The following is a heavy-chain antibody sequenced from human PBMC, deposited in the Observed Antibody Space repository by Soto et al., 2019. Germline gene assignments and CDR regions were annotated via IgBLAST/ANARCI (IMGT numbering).Heavy chain of an antibody. D-gene: IGHD1-1*01. V-gene: IGHV3-30*03. CDR3: ARELDIPPDYYFDY. Sequence: QVQLVESGGDMVQPGRSLRLSCAASGFTLGSYGMHWVRQAPGKGLEWVAIISYDGTNQHYADSVKGRFIISRDNFKNTLYLQMNGLTPEDTAIYFCARELDIPPDYYFDYWGQGTLVTVSS. CDR2: ISYDGTNQ. J-gene: IGHJ4*02. CDR1: GFTLGSYG.